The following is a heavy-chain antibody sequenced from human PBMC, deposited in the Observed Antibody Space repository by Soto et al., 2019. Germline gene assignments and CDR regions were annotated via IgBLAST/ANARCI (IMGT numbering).Heavy chain of an antibody. CDR2: IYDSGNT. J-gene: IGHJ3*01. Sequence: SETLSLTCTVSGASIGDSYWSWIRQPPGKGLEYIGYIYDSGNTNSKPSLESRVTMSVDTSKNQVSLKLTSVTAADTAVYYCTRGYDGSGYIDFDVWGQGIKVTVSS. CDR3: TRGYDGSGYIDFDV. CDR1: GASIGDSY. V-gene: IGHV4-59*01. D-gene: IGHD3-22*01.